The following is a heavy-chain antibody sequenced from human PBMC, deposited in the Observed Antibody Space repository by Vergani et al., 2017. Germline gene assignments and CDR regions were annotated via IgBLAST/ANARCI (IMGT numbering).Heavy chain of an antibody. J-gene: IGHJ1*01. Sequence: EVHLGESGGGLVQPGGSLRLPCAASGFPFGAYYMACPLLAPGKGLDWVASIKRDGTETFYVDSVKGRFTISRDNAKTTLYLQMNSLRDEDRGVYYCARISGGSAPYLHYWGQGTLVTVAS. CDR1: GFPFGAYY. CDR3: ARISGGSAPYLHY. V-gene: IGHV3-7*01. D-gene: IGHD2-15*01. CDR2: IKRDGTET.